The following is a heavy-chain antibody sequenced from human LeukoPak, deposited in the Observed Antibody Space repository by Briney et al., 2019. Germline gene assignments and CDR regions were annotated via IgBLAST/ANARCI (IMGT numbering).Heavy chain of an antibody. CDR2: IVVGSGNK. CDR1: GFTFTSSA. V-gene: IGHV1-58*01. D-gene: IGHD1-1*01. CDR3: AKDDVTTGTKTALGY. J-gene: IGHJ4*02. Sequence: SVKVSCKASGFTFTSSAVQWVRQARGQGLEWIGWIVVGSGNKNYAQKFQERVTINRDMSTSTAYMELSSLRSEDTAVYYCAKDDVTTGTKTALGYWGQGTLVTVSS.